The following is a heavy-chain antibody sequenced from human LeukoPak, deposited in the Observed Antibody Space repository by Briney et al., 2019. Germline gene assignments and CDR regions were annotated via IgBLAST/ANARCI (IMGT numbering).Heavy chain of an antibody. V-gene: IGHV4-38-2*01. CDR3: ASYWYYYDSSGYSNWFDP. D-gene: IGHD3-22*01. CDR2: IYHSGST. J-gene: IGHJ5*02. Sequence: PSETLSLTCAVSGYSISSGYYWGWIRQPPGKGLEWIGSIYHSGSTYYNPSLKSRVTISVDTSKNQFSLKLSSVTAADTAVYYCASYWYYYDSSGYSNWFDPWGQGTLVTVSS. CDR1: GYSISSGYY.